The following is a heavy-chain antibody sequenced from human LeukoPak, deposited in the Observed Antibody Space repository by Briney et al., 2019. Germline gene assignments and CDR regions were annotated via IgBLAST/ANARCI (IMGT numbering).Heavy chain of an antibody. Sequence: PGGSLRLSCAASGFTFSSYAMHWVRQAPGKGLEWVAVISYDGSNKYYADSVKARFTISRDNSKNTLYLQMNSLRAEDTAVYYCARAYCSSTSSPFDYGGQGTLVTVSS. CDR3: ARAYCSSTSSPFDY. CDR1: GFTFSSYA. D-gene: IGHD2-2*01. CDR2: ISYDGSNK. J-gene: IGHJ4*02. V-gene: IGHV3-30*14.